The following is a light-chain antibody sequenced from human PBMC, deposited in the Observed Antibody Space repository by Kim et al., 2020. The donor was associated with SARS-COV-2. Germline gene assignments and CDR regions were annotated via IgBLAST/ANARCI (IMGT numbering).Light chain of an antibody. J-gene: IGLJ3*02. CDR3: AAWDDSLNGLV. Sequence: GQRVTFSCSGSSSNSGSNSVNWYQQLPGTAPRLLIYSNSQRPSGVPDRISGSKSGTSASLAISGLHSEDEADYYCAAWDDSLNGLVFGGGTQLTVL. CDR2: SNS. V-gene: IGLV1-44*01. CDR1: SSNSGSNS.